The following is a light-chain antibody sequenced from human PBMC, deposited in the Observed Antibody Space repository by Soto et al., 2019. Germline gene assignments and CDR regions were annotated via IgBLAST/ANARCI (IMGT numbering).Light chain of an antibody. Sequence: QSVLTQPASVSGSPGQSITISCTGISSDVGGYNFVSWYHQHPGKAPKLMIYEVSNRPSGVSNRFSGSKSGNTASLTISGLQAEDEADYYCSSYTRSTTVIFGGGTKLTVL. CDR1: SSDVGGYNF. V-gene: IGLV2-14*01. CDR2: EVS. J-gene: IGLJ2*01. CDR3: SSYTRSTTVI.